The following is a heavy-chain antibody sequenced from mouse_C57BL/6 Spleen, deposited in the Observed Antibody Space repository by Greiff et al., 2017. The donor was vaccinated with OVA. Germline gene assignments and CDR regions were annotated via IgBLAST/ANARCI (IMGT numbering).Heavy chain of an antibody. CDR1: GYSFTSYY. CDR2: IYPGSGNT. J-gene: IGHJ4*01. Sequence: QVQLQQSGPELVKPGASVKLSCKASGYSFTSYYIHWVKQRPGQGLEWIGWIYPGSGNTKYNEKFKGKATLTADTSSSTAYMQLSSLTSEDSAVYYGARSRVGRDYYAMDYWGQGTSVTVSS. V-gene: IGHV1-66*01. CDR3: ARSRVGRDYYAMDY. D-gene: IGHD4-1*01.